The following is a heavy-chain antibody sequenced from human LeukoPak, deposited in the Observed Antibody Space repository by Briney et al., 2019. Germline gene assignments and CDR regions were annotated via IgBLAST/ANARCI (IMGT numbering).Heavy chain of an antibody. D-gene: IGHD6-13*01. V-gene: IGHV1-3*01. CDR2: INAGNGNT. J-gene: IGHJ4*02. CDR1: GYTSTSYA. Sequence: ASVKVSCKASGYTSTSYAMHWVRQAPGQRLEWMGWINAGNGNTKYSQKFQGRVTITRDTSASTAYMELSSLRSEDTAVYYCARSPRGYSSSWYSFDYWGQGTLVTVSS. CDR3: ARSPRGYSSSWYSFDY.